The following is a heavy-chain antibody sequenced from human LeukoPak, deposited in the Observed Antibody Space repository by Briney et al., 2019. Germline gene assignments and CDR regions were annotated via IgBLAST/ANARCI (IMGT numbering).Heavy chain of an antibody. Sequence: GRSLRLSCAASGFSFSSYGMHWVRQAPGKGLEGVAIVSYDGSTKYYADSVKGRFTISRDNSKNTLYLQMNSPRAEDTAVYYCARRGILSGPLDYWGEGTLVSVSS. J-gene: IGHJ4*02. V-gene: IGHV3-33*08. D-gene: IGHD3-9*01. CDR1: GFSFSSYG. CDR3: ARRGILSGPLDY. CDR2: VSYDGSTK.